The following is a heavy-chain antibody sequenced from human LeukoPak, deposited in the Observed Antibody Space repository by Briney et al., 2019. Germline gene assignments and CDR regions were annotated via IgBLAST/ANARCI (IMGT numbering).Heavy chain of an antibody. J-gene: IGHJ5*02. CDR2: ISGSGGST. D-gene: IGHD4-11*01. CDR1: GFTFSSYA. Sequence: AGGSLRLSCAASGFTFSSYAMSWVRQAPGKGLEWVSTISGSGGSTYYADSVKGRFTISRDNSKNTLYLQMNSLRAEDTAIYYCAKDQQSISYSPWGQGTLVTVSS. CDR3: AKDQQSISYSP. V-gene: IGHV3-23*01.